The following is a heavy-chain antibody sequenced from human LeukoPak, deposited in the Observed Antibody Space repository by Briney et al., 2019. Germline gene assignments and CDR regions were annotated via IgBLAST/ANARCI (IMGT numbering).Heavy chain of an antibody. CDR1: GDSVSSNSAA. D-gene: IGHD3-22*01. CDR2: TYYRSKWYN. J-gene: IGHJ4*02. V-gene: IGHV6-1*01. CDR3: ARARRDYYDSSGYYYVDDY. Sequence: SQTLSLTCAISGDSVSSNSAAWNWIRQSPSRGLEWLGRTYYRSKWYNDYAVSVKSRITINPDTSKNQFSLQLNSVTPEDTAVYYCARARRDYYDSSGYYYVDDYWGQGTLVTVSS.